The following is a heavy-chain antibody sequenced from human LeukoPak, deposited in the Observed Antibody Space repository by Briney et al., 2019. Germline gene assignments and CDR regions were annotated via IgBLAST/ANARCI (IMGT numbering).Heavy chain of an antibody. Sequence: GGSLRLSCAASGFNFSTYSIDWVRQAPGKGLEWVSYISSSSSNIYHADSVKGRFTISRDNAKNSLHLQMNSLRAEDTALYYCAKGGSGYFADLWGQGTLVTVSS. V-gene: IGHV3-21*04. CDR1: GFNFSTYS. J-gene: IGHJ5*02. CDR2: ISSSSSNI. D-gene: IGHD3-22*01. CDR3: AKGGSGYFADL.